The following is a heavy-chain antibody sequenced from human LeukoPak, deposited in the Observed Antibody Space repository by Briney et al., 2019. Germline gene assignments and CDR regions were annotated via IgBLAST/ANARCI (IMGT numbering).Heavy chain of an antibody. V-gene: IGHV4-59*01. Sequence: SETLSLTCTVSGGSISSYYWGWIRQPPGRGLEWIGYIYYSGNTNYNPSLESRVTISVDTSKNQFSLKLSSVTAADTAVYYCARQAIEYSSSWGHYFDYWGQGTLVTVSS. D-gene: IGHD6-6*01. CDR3: ARQAIEYSSSWGHYFDY. J-gene: IGHJ4*02. CDR1: GGSISSYY. CDR2: IYYSGNT.